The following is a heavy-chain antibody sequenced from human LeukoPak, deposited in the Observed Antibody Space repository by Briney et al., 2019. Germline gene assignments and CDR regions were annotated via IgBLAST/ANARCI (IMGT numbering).Heavy chain of an antibody. CDR1: GGSISSYY. Sequence: PSETLSLTCTVSGGSISSYYWSWIRQPPGKGLEWIGYIYYSGSTNYNPSLKSRVTISVDTSRNQFSLKLSSVTAADTAVYYCARGIGYFDWLLHNYYYYYGMDVWGQGTTVTVSS. D-gene: IGHD3-9*01. J-gene: IGHJ6*02. CDR3: ARGIGYFDWLLHNYYYYYGMDV. V-gene: IGHV4-59*01. CDR2: IYYSGST.